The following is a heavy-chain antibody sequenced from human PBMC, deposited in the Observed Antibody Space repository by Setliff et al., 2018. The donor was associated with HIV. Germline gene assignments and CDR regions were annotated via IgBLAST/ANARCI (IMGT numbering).Heavy chain of an antibody. J-gene: IGHJ1*01. D-gene: IGHD3-22*01. Sequence: SETLSLTCTVSGDSISSAGYNWNWIRQHPGKGLEWIGYIYSSGSAYYNPSLKSRVTISVDTSKNQFSLMLSSVAAADTAVYYCARSPSSGYYPNAENFQHWGQGTVVTVSS. V-gene: IGHV4-31*03. CDR1: GDSISSAGYN. CDR2: IYSSGSA. CDR3: ARSPSSGYYPNAENFQH.